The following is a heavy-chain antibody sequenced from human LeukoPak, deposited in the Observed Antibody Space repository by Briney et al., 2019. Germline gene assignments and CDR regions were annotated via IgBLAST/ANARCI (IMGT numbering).Heavy chain of an antibody. V-gene: IGHV3-64D*09. CDR3: VRGYSFGPYGMDV. CDR2: ISDSGGST. CDR1: GFPFSSYA. Sequence: GGSLRLCCSASGFPFSSYAMHWVRQAPGKGLEYVSAISDSGGSTYYADSVKGRFTISRDNSKNTLYLQMSGLRAEDTAVYFCVRGYSFGPYGMDVWGQGTTVTVSS. D-gene: IGHD2-15*01. J-gene: IGHJ6*02.